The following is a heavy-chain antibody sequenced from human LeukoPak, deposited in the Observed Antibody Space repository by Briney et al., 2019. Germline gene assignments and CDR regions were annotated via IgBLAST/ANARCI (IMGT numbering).Heavy chain of an antibody. CDR3: ARDLTVTTSAFDI. CDR1: GGSISSYY. V-gene: IGHV4-4*07. J-gene: IGHJ3*02. D-gene: IGHD4-17*01. Sequence: SETQSLTCTVSGGSISSYYWSWIRQPAGKGREWIGRIYTSGSTNYNPSLKSRVTMSVDTSKNQFSLKLSSVTAADTAVYYCARDLTVTTSAFDIWGQGTMVTVSS. CDR2: IYTSGST.